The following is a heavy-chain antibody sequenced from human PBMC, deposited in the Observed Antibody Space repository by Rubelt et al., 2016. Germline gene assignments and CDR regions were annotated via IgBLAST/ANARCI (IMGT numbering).Heavy chain of an antibody. CDR3: ARDRPGGGVNIDY. Sequence: QVQLQQWGAGLLKPSETLSLTCAVYGGSFSGYYWSWIRQPPGKGLEWIGEINHSGSTNYNPSLNSRVTISVDKSKNQFSLKLRSVTAADTAVYYWARDRPGGGVNIDYWGQGTLVTVSS. CDR2: INHSGST. J-gene: IGHJ4*02. CDR1: GGSFSGYY. V-gene: IGHV4-34*01. D-gene: IGHD2-15*01.